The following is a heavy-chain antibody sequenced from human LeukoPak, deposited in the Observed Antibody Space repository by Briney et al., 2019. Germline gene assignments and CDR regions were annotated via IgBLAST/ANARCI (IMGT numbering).Heavy chain of an antibody. CDR3: STAGYYDSSGPSDY. CDR2: ISGDGT. CDR1: GFTFSVYG. Sequence: GGTLRLSCAASGFTFSVYGMSWVRQAPGKGLERVSAISGDGTYYADSVKGRFTISRDNSKNTLYLQMNSLRAEDTAVYYCSTAGYYDSSGPSDYWGQGTLVTVSS. J-gene: IGHJ4*02. V-gene: IGHV3-23*01. D-gene: IGHD3-22*01.